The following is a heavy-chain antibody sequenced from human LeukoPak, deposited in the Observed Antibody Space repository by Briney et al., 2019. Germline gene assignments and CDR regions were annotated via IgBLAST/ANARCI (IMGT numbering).Heavy chain of an antibody. D-gene: IGHD6-19*01. Sequence: GASVKVSCKASGYTFTSYAMHWVRQAPGQRLEWMGWINAGNGNTKYSQKFQGRVTITRDTSASTAYMELSSLRSEDTAVYYCARGVAVAGTKDWFDPWGQGTLVIVSS. CDR1: GYTFTSYA. J-gene: IGHJ5*02. V-gene: IGHV1-3*01. CDR3: ARGVAVAGTKDWFDP. CDR2: INAGNGNT.